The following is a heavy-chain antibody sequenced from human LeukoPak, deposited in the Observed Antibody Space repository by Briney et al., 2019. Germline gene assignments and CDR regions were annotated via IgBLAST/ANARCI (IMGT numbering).Heavy chain of an antibody. Sequence: GGSLRLSCATSGLTFNIDWMNWVRQAPGKGLEWVANIKPDGSAKSYVDSVRGRFTISRDNAKESLFLQMNSLRADDTAVYYCASGLRWPDFWGQGTLVTVSS. CDR1: GLTFNIDW. V-gene: IGHV3-7*03. J-gene: IGHJ4*02. D-gene: IGHD4-23*01. CDR2: IKPDGSAK. CDR3: ASGLRWPDF.